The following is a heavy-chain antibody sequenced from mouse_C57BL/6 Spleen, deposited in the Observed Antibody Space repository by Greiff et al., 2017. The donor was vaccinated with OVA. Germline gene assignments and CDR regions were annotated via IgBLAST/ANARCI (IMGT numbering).Heavy chain of an antibody. V-gene: IGHV1-22*01. Sequence: VQLQQSGPELVKPGASVKMSCKASGYTFTDYNMHWVKQSHGKSLEWIGYINPNNGGTSYNQKFKGKATLTVNKSSSTAYMELRSLTSEDSAVYYCASPPIYYYGSSYFDYWGQGTTLTVSS. CDR3: ASPPIYYYGSSYFDY. J-gene: IGHJ2*01. CDR2: INPNNGGT. CDR1: GYTFTDYN. D-gene: IGHD1-1*01.